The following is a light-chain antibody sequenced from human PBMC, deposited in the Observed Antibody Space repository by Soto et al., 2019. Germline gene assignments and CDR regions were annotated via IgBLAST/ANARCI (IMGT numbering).Light chain of an antibody. V-gene: IGLV2-14*01. J-gene: IGLJ3*02. CDR2: EVN. CDR3: SSYTGSSTLGEM. CDR1: SRDVGGYNY. Sequence: QSALTQPRSVSGSPGQSITISCTGTSRDVGGYNYVSWYQQHPGKAPKVMIYEVNNRPSGVSDRFSGSKSGNTASLTISGLQAEDEAVYFCSSYTGSSTLGEMFGGGTKLTVL.